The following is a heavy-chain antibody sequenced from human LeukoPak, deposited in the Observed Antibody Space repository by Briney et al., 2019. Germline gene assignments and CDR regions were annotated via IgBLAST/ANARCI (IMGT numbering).Heavy chain of an antibody. J-gene: IGHJ4*02. V-gene: IGHV3-30*04. D-gene: IGHD3-22*01. Sequence: GGSLRLSCAASGFTFSSYAMHWVRQAPGKGLEWVAVISYDGSNKYYADSVKGRFTISRDNSKNTLYLQMTSLRAEDTAVYYCAKASYYYDSSGYYHAIDYWGQGTLVTVSS. CDR3: AKASYYYDSSGYYHAIDY. CDR1: GFTFSSYA. CDR2: ISYDGSNK.